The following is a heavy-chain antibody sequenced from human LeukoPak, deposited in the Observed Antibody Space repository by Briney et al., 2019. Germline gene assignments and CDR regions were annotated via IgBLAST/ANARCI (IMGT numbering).Heavy chain of an antibody. D-gene: IGHD3-10*01. CDR1: GGSISSYY. CDR2: IYNSGST. Sequence: SETLSLTCTVSGGSISSYYWSWIRQPPGKGLEWIGYIYNSGSTNYNPSLKSRVTMSVGTSKNQFSLKLSSVTAADTAVYYCARLNPRTGDAFDIWGQGTMVTVSS. CDR3: ARLNPRTGDAFDI. V-gene: IGHV4-59*01. J-gene: IGHJ3*02.